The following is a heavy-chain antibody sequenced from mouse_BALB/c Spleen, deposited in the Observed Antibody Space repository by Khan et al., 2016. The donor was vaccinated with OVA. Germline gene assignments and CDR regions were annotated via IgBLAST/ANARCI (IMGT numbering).Heavy chain of an antibody. CDR1: GFSLTSYG. Sequence: QVQLKESGPGLVAPSQSLSITCTVSGFSLTSYGVSWVRQPPGKGLEWLGVIWGDGNTNYHSALISRLSISKDNSKSQVFLKLISLKTDDTATYYCVKKGDYGYGNAWFAYWGQGTLVTVSA. J-gene: IGHJ3*01. CDR3: VKKGDYGYGNAWFAY. CDR2: IWGDGNT. D-gene: IGHD1-2*01. V-gene: IGHV2-3*01.